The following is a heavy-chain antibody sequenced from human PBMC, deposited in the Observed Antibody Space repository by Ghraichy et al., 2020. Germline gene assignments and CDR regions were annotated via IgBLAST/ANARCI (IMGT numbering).Heavy chain of an antibody. CDR3: ARTVPAANNDAFDI. CDR2: INYSGRT. J-gene: IGHJ3*02. D-gene: IGHD2-2*01. CDR1: GGSISSSGYY. Sequence: SETLSLTCTVSGGSISSSGYYWGWIRQPPGKGLEWIASINYSGRTYYNPSLKSRVTISVDTSKNQVSLKLNFVTAADTAVYNCARTVPAANNDAFDIWGQGTMVTVSS. V-gene: IGHV4-39*07.